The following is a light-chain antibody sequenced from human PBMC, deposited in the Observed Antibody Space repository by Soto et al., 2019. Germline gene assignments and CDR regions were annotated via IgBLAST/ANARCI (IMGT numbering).Light chain of an antibody. V-gene: IGLV2-14*01. Sequence: QSALTQPASVSGSPGQSITISCAGTMRDVGAYNLVSWYQQHPGRAPQLIIYEVRNRPSGISFRFSGSKSGNTASLTISGLQAGDEADYYCSFYTSKSSLIFGGGTKVTVL. J-gene: IGLJ2*01. CDR3: SFYTSKSSLI. CDR1: MRDVGAYNL. CDR2: EVR.